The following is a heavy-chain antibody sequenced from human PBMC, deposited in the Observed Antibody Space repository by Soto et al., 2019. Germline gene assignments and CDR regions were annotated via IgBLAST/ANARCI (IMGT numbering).Heavy chain of an antibody. D-gene: IGHD2-2*01. CDR2: VNHNSANT. CDR1: GYTFTTYD. CDR3: VRESSTRTPI. Sequence: ASVKVSCKASGYTFTTYDINWVRQASGQGLEWMGWVNHNSANTGYAQKFRGRVSMTRNTSINTAFMELSSLRSEDTAVYYCVRESSTRTPIWGQGTVVTVSS. V-gene: IGHV1-8*01. J-gene: IGHJ4*03.